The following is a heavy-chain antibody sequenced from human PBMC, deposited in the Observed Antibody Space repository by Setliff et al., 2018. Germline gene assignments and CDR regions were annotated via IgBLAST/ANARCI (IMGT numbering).Heavy chain of an antibody. J-gene: IGHJ4*02. V-gene: IGHV1-69*05. CDR3: ARDRWAVAGTGKFDY. Sequence: SVKVSCKASGGTFSSYAISWVRQAPGQGLEWMGGIIPIFGTANYAQKFQGRVTMTTDTSTRTAYMEVTSLRSDDTAVYYCARDRWAVAGTGKFDYWGQGTLVTVSS. CDR2: IIPIFGTA. D-gene: IGHD6-19*01. CDR1: GGTFSSYA.